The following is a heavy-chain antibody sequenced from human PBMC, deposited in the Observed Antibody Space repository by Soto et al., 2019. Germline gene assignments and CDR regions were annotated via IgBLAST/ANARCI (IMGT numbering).Heavy chain of an antibody. D-gene: IGHD1-26*01. CDR1: GFTLRSYW. CDR2: VSDDGTTT. Sequence: EVQLVESGGGLVQPGGSLRLSCAASGFTLRSYWMHWVRQVPGKGLVWLSRVSDDGTTTNYADSVKGRFTISRDNVRNTLYLQMNSLSAEDTAVYYCARSSNWDSHFDYWGQGPMVTVSS. V-gene: IGHV3-74*01. CDR3: ARSSNWDSHFDY. J-gene: IGHJ4*02.